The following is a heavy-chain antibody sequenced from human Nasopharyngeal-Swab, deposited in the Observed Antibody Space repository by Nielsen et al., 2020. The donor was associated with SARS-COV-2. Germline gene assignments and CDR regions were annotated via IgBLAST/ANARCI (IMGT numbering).Heavy chain of an antibody. CDR1: GFPFSDYY. Sequence: GESLKISCAASGFPFSDYYMSWIRQAPGKGLEWISYITPSSSYTNYADSVKGRFTISRDNSKNTLYLQMNSLRAEDTAVYYCASVGALDYWGQGTLVTVSS. V-gene: IGHV3-11*03. J-gene: IGHJ4*02. CDR3: ASVGALDY. CDR2: ITPSSSYT. D-gene: IGHD1-26*01.